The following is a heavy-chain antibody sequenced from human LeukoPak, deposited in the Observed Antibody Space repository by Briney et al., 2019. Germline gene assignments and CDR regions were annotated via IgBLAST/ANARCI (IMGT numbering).Heavy chain of an antibody. CDR3: ARGVADFWSGYYESFDY. D-gene: IGHD3-3*01. Sequence: PSETLSLTCTVSGGSISSYYWSWIWQPAGKGLEWIGRIYTSGSTNYNPSPKSRVTMSVDTSKNQFSLKLSSVTAADTAVYYCARGVADFWSGYYESFDYWGQGTLVTVSS. CDR2: IYTSGST. V-gene: IGHV4-4*07. CDR1: GGSISSYY. J-gene: IGHJ4*02.